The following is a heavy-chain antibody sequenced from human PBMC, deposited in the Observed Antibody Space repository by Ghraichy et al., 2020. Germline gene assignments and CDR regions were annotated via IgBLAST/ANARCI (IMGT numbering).Heavy chain of an antibody. CDR3: ARDRAIDGYYYYYGMDV. D-gene: IGHD5-24*01. CDR1: GFTFSSYI. J-gene: IGHJ6*02. Sequence: GGSLRLSCAASGFTFSSYIMNWVRQAPGKGLEWVSSISSSSSYIYYADSVKGRFTISRDNAKNSLYLQMSSLRAEDTAGYYCARDRAIDGYYYYYGMDVWGQGTTVTVSS. CDR2: ISSSSSYI. V-gene: IGHV3-21*01.